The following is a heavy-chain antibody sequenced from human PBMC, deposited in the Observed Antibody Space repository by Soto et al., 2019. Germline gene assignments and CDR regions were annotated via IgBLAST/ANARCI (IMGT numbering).Heavy chain of an antibody. CDR3: ARDQGNYYDSSGYYYSVALDY. CDR2: IIPILGIA. D-gene: IGHD3-22*01. J-gene: IGHJ4*02. V-gene: IGHV1-69*10. CDR1: GGTFSSYP. Sequence: SMKVSCKASGGTFSSYPISWVRQAPGQGLEGMGRIIPILGIANYAQKFQGRITITADKSTSTAYMEMNSLRAEDTAVYYCARDQGNYYDSSGYYYSVALDYWGQGTLVTVSS.